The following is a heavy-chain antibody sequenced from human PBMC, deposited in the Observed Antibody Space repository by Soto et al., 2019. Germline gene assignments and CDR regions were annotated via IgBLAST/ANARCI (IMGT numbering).Heavy chain of an antibody. J-gene: IGHJ4*02. D-gene: IGHD6-19*01. Sequence: GGSLRLSCAASGFTFSSYGMHWVRQAPGKGLEWVAVISYDGSNKYYADSVKGRFTISRDNSKNTLYLQMNSLRAEDTAVYYCAKVLKSSKQWLVFWTADQNYFDYWGQGTLVTVSS. V-gene: IGHV3-30*18. CDR3: AKVLKSSKQWLVFWTADQNYFDY. CDR2: ISYDGSNK. CDR1: GFTFSSYG.